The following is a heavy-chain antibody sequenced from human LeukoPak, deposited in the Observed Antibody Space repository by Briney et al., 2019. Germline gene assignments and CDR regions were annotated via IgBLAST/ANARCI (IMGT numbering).Heavy chain of an antibody. CDR1: GFTLSGYS. Sequence: SGGSLRLSCAASGFTLSGYSMSWVRQAPGKELEWVSSISASSSYIHYTDSVQGRFTISRDNAKNSLYLQMNSLRAEDTAVYYCARGGAIAAAGTPYNWFDPWGQGTLVTVSS. CDR3: ARGGAIAAAGTPYNWFDP. D-gene: IGHD6-13*01. J-gene: IGHJ5*02. CDR2: ISASSSYI. V-gene: IGHV3-21*04.